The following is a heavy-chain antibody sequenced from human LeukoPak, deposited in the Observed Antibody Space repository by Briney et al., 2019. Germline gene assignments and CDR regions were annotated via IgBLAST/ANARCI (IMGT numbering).Heavy chain of an antibody. CDR1: GFTFSRYS. V-gene: IGHV3-48*01. D-gene: IGHD6-6*01. CDR3: SRQGDRMAGIAARRNDY. Sequence: PGGSLRLSCAASGFTFSRYSMNWVREAPGKGLEWVSYISSSSSTIYYADSLKGRFTISRDNAKNSLYLQMNSLRAEDTAVYYCSRQGDRMAGIAARRNDYWGQGTLVTVS. CDR2: ISSSSSTI. J-gene: IGHJ4*02.